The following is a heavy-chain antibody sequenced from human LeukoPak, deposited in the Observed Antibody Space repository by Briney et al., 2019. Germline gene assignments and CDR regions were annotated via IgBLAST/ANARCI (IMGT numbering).Heavy chain of an antibody. CDR1: GYTFTSYG. V-gene: IGHV1-18*01. D-gene: IGHD4-11*01. CDR3: ARDGNSNYYYYYGMDV. Sequence: GASVKVSCKASGYTFTSYGISWVRQAPGQGLEWMGWISAYNGNTNYAQKLQGRVTMTTDTSTSTAYMELRSLRSDDTAVYYCARDGNSNYYYYYGMDVWGQGTTVTVSS. CDR2: ISAYNGNT. J-gene: IGHJ6*02.